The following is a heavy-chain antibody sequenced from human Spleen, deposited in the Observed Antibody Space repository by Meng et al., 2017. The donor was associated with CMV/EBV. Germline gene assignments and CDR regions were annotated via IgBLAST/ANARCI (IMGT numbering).Heavy chain of an antibody. CDR1: GGSFSGYY. CDR2: INHSGST. V-gene: IGHV4-34*01. J-gene: IGHJ3*02. Sequence: SETLSLTCAIYGGSFSGYYWSWIRQPPGKGLEWIGEINHSGSTNYNPSLKSRVTISVDTSKNQFSLKLRSVTAADTALYYCARAHHCSGGSCYLAFDIWGQGTMVTVSS. CDR3: ARAHHCSGGSCYLAFDI. D-gene: IGHD2-15*01.